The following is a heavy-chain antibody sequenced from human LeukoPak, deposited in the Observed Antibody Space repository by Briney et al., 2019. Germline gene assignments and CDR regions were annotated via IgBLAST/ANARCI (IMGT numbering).Heavy chain of an antibody. CDR3: ARLYCSGATCYANLDY. D-gene: IGHD2-15*01. J-gene: IGHJ4*02. Sequence: GGSLSLSCAASGFTFSTYWMSWVRQAPGKGLEWVANIKQDGSQTSYVDSVGGRVTISRDNAKNSLFLQMNSLTAEDTAVYYCARLYCSGATCYANLDYWGQGTLVAISS. CDR2: IKQDGSQT. V-gene: IGHV3-7*04. CDR1: GFTFSTYW.